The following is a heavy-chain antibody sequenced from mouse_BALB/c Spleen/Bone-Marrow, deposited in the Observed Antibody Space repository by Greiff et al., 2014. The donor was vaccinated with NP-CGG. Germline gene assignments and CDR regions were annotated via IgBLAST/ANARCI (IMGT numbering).Heavy chain of an antibody. CDR3: ARYYYGYYFDY. Sequence: EVQLVESGAELVKPGASVKLSCTASGFNIKDTYMHWVKQRPEQGLEWIGRIDPANGNTKYDPKFQGKATMTADTSSNTAYLQLSSLTSEDTAVYYCARYYYGYYFDYWGQGTTLTVSS. V-gene: IGHV14-3*02. D-gene: IGHD1-2*01. J-gene: IGHJ2*01. CDR2: IDPANGNT. CDR1: GFNIKDTY.